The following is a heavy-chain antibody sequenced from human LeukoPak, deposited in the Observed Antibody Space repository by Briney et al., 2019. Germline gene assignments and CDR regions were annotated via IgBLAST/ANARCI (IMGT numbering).Heavy chain of an antibody. CDR1: GFTFSSYA. J-gene: IGHJ3*02. CDR3: CRYYYDSSGYPHHDAFDI. Sequence: GGSLRHSCAASGFTFSSYAMSWVRQAPGKGLEWVSAISGSGGSTYYADSVKGRFTISRDNSKNTLYLQMNSLRAEDTAVYYCCRYYYDSSGYPHHDAFDIWGQGTMVTASS. V-gene: IGHV3-23*01. CDR2: ISGSGGST. D-gene: IGHD3-22*01.